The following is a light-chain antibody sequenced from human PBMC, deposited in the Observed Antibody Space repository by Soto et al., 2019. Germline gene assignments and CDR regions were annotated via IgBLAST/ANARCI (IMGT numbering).Light chain of an antibody. J-gene: IGKJ1*01. CDR3: QQSRDSWT. V-gene: IGKV3-15*01. CDR1: QSVSSN. Sequence: EIVMTQSPATLSVSPGERATLSCRASQSVSSNLAWYQQKPGQAPRLLIYGASTRATGIPARFSGSGSGTEFTLTISSLPSEDFAVYYCQQSRDSWTFGQGTKVEIK. CDR2: GAS.